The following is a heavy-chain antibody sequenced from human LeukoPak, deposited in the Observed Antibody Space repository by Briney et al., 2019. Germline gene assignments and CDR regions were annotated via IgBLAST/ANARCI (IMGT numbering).Heavy chain of an antibody. D-gene: IGHD3-10*01. CDR3: AKPSLSYGSGSYYVGGFDY. J-gene: IGHJ4*02. V-gene: IGHV3-30*18. CDR1: GFTFSNYG. Sequence: GGSLRLSCAASGFTFSNYGMHWVRQAPGKGLEWVAVTSYDGSNKYFADSVKGRFTISRDNSRNTLYLQMNSLRAEDTAVYYCAKPSLSYGSGSYYVGGFDYWGQGTLVTVSS. CDR2: TSYDGSNK.